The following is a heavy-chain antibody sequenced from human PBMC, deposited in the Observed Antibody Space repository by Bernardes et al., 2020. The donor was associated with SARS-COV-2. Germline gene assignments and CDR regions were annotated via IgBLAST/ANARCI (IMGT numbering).Heavy chain of an antibody. CDR3: APNFDY. CDR2: ISSSGSTI. CDR1: GFTFSSYE. Sequence: GGFLSLSCSASGFTFSSYEMNWLRPAPGEGLVWVSYISSSGSTIYYADSVKGRFTISRDNAKNSLYLQMNSLRAEDTAVYYCAPNFDYWGQGTLVTVSS. J-gene: IGHJ4*02. V-gene: IGHV3-48*03.